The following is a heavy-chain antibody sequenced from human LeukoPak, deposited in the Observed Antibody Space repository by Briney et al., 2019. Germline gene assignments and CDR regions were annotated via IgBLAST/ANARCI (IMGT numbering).Heavy chain of an antibody. V-gene: IGHV4-59*01. CDR1: GGSIRSYY. CDR3: ARVAPSQWLLLPNYFDY. J-gene: IGHJ4*02. Sequence: SETLSLTCTVSGGSIRSYYWSWIRQPPGKGLEWIGYIYYTGSTKYNSSLKSRVAISVDTSKNQFSLKLSSVTAADTAVYYCARVAPSQWLLLPNYFDYWGQETLVTVSS. D-gene: IGHD3-22*01. CDR2: IYYTGST.